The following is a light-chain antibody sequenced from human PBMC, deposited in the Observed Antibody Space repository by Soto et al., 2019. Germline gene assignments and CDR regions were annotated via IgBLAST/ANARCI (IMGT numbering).Light chain of an antibody. CDR1: QSISSW. V-gene: IGKV1-5*03. CDR3: QQYNSYLWT. CDR2: KAS. Sequence: DIQMTQSPSTLSASVGDRVTITCRASQSISSWLAWYQQKPGKAPKLLIYKASSLESGVPSRFSGSGFGTEFSLTISSLQPDDFATYYCQQYNSYLWTFGQGTKVDIK. J-gene: IGKJ1*01.